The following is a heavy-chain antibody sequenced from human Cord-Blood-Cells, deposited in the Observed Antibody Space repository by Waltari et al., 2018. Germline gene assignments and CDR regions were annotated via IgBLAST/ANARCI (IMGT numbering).Heavy chain of an antibody. CDR1: GGSFSGYY. CDR2: INHSGST. J-gene: IGHJ5*02. V-gene: IGHV4-34*01. D-gene: IGHD2-2*01. CDR3: ARGRRDIVVVPAAIWFDP. Sequence: QVQLQQWGAGLLKPSETLSLTCAVYGGSFSGYYWSWIRQPPGKGLEWIGEINHSGSTNYNPSLKSRGTISVDTSKNQFSLKLSAVTAADTAVYYCARGRRDIVVVPAAIWFDPWGQGTLVTVSS.